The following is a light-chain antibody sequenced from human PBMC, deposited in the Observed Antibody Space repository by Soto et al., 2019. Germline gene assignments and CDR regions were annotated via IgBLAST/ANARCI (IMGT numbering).Light chain of an antibody. J-gene: IGKJ1*01. CDR1: QSISSY. CDR3: QQSFITPA. Sequence: DIQMTQSPSSLSASVGDRVTITCRASQSISSYLSWYQQKPGKAPKLLIYAASTLQSGVPSRCSGSGSRTDFTLTISSLQPEDFAIYYCQQSFITPAFGQGTKVEIK. V-gene: IGKV1-39*01. CDR2: AAS.